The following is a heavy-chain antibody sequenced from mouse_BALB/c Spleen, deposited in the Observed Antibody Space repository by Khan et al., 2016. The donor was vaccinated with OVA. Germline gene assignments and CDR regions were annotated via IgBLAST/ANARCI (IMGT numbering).Heavy chain of an antibody. D-gene: IGHD2-3*01. J-gene: IGHJ4*01. CDR3: ARSGWILHYARDF. Sequence: QVTLKESGPGILQPSQTLSLTFSFFGFSLSSSGMGVSWIRQPSGKGLEWLAHIYWDDDKLSNPSLKSRLTISKVTSRNQVFLKITSVDTADSATDYCARSGWILHYARDFLCQGTSVTVSS. V-gene: IGHV8-12*01. CDR2: IYWDDDK. CDR1: GFSLSSSGMG.